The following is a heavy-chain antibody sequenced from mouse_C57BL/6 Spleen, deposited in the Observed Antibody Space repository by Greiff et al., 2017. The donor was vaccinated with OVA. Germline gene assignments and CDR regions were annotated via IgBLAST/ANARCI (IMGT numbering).Heavy chain of an antibody. Sequence: QVQLKQSGAELVMPGASVKLSCKASGYTFTSYWMHWVKQRPGQGLEWIGEIDPSDSYTNYNQKFKGKSTLTVDKSSSTAYMQLSSLTSEDSAVYYCARTTGGPAWFAYWGQGTLVTVSA. D-gene: IGHD4-1*01. CDR2: IDPSDSYT. V-gene: IGHV1-69*01. CDR1: GYTFTSYW. J-gene: IGHJ3*01. CDR3: ARTTGGPAWFAY.